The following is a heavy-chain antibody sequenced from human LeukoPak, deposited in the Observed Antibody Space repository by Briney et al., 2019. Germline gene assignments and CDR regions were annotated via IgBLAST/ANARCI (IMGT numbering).Heavy chain of an antibody. CDR3: ARGGQYSYGYWFDP. D-gene: IGHD5-18*01. V-gene: IGHV3-48*01. J-gene: IGHJ5*02. Sequence: GGSLRLSCAASGFTFSSYSMNWVRQAPGKGLEWVSSISSSSSTIYYADSVKGRFTISRDNAKNSLYLQMNSLRAEDTAVYYCARGGQYSYGYWFDPWGQGTLVTVSS. CDR2: ISSSSSTI. CDR1: GFTFSSYS.